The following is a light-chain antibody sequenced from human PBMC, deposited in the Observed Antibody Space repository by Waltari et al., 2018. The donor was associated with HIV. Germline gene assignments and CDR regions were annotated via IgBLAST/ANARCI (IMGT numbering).Light chain of an antibody. CDR3: QSYDSRLSGSV. V-gene: IGLV1-40*01. CDR2: GNS. J-gene: IGLJ2*01. CDR1: GSNIGATYD. Sequence: SVLTQQPSVSGAPGQWATISCSESGSNIGATYDVPWYQHLPGTAPKRLIYGNSNRPSGVPDRFSGSKSGTSASLAITGLQPEDEGDYYCQSYDSRLSGSVFGGGTKLTVL.